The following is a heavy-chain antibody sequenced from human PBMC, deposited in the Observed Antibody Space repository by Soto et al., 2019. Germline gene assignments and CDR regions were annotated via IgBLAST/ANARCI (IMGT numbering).Heavy chain of an antibody. J-gene: IGHJ5*02. V-gene: IGHV3-23*01. CDR1: GFIFENFG. CDR3: AKNQGVELVPLATVDWFDP. Sequence: TGGSLRLSCAASGFIFENFGISWVRQAPGKGLEWISSISVSGFKKYYADSVKGRFTISRDNSKSTVYLELNNLSAEDTAVYHCAKNQGVELVPLATVDWFDPWGQGSVVTVSS. CDR2: ISVSGFKK. D-gene: IGHD1-26*01.